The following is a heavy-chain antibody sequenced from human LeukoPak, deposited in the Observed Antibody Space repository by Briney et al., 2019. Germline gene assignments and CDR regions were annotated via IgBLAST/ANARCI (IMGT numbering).Heavy chain of an antibody. CDR1: GYTFTDYY. CDR3: ARTTMTSNWFDP. D-gene: IGHD4-17*01. CDR2: IDPNSGDT. J-gene: IGHJ5*02. V-gene: IGHV1-2*02. Sequence: ASVTVSCKASGYTFTDYYIHWVRQAPGQGLEWMGWIDPNSGDTNYAQNFQGRVTMTRDTSISTAYMELSRLRSDDTAVYYCARTTMTSNWFDPWGQGTLVTVSS.